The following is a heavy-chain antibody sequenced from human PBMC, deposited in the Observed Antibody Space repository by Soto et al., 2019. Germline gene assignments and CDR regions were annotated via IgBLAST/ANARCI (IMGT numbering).Heavy chain of an antibody. J-gene: IGHJ4*02. CDR1: GFTFSIYW. D-gene: IGHD2-15*01. Sequence: EVQLVESGGGLVQPGGSLRLSCAASGFTFSIYWMGWVRLAPGKGLEWVASIKEDGSDQYYVDSVRGRFTISRDNAKNSVELQMSSLRGEDPAVYYCARDLWWELPFDYWGQGTLVTVSS. CDR3: ARDLWWELPFDY. V-gene: IGHV3-7*01. CDR2: IKEDGSDQ.